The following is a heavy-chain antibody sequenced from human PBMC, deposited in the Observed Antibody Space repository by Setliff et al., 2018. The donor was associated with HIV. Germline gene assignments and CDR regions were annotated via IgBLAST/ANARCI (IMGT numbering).Heavy chain of an antibody. CDR2: VSQSGST. CDR3: ARRDGRSMNAFQI. D-gene: IGHD2-21*01. V-gene: IGHV4-39*02. CDR1: GVSINRTDPY. Sequence: PSETLSLTCSVSGVSINRTDPYWGWIRQSPGKSLEWIGSVSQSGSTYYNPSLKSRITISVDRSIATAYLQLNNLKASDTATYYCARRDGRSMNAFQIWGPGTMVTVSS. J-gene: IGHJ3*01.